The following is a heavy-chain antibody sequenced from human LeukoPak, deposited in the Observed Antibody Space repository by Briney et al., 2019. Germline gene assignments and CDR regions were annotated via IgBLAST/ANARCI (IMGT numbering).Heavy chain of an antibody. CDR1: GFSFSHYG. CDR3: ARSFSGSREY. CDR2: IWYDGSNK. Sequence: PGRSLRLSCAASGFSFSHYGMHWVRQAPGKGLEWVAVIWYDGSNKYYADSVKGRFTISRDNAKNTVSLQMNSLRAEDTAVYYCARSFSGSREYWGQGTRVTVSS. J-gene: IGHJ4*02. D-gene: IGHD5-24*01. V-gene: IGHV3-33*01.